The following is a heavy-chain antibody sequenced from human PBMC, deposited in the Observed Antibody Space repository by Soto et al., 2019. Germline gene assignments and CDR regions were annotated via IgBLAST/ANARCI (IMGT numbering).Heavy chain of an antibody. Sequence: PSETLSLTCTVSGGSISGYYWSWIRQPPGKGLEWIGYIYGSGSANYNPSLKNRVTIPDDRSKNQFSLRLTSVTAADTAVYYCARDQCSGSCSGGYNWFDPWGQGTLVTVSS. D-gene: IGHD2-15*01. V-gene: IGHV4-59*01. CDR3: ARDQCSGSCSGGYNWFDP. CDR2: IYGSGSA. CDR1: GGSISGYY. J-gene: IGHJ5*02.